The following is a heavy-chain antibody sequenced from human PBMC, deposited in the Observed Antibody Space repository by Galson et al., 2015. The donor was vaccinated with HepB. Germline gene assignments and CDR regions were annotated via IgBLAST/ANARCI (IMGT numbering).Heavy chain of an antibody. V-gene: IGHV3-74*01. CDR1: GFTVDHSW. Sequence: FLRLSCADYGFTVDHSWLHWVREAPGEGLVSGSRICADGSDTGFAASAEGRFTISRDNATRVLYLQMDSLTVADTAVYYCARDSGSYPFDYWGQGTLVTVSS. CDR3: ARDSGSYPFDY. D-gene: IGHD1-26*01. CDR2: ICADGSDT. J-gene: IGHJ4*02.